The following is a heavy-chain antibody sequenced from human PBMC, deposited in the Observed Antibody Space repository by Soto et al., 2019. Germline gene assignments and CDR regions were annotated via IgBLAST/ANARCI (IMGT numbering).Heavy chain of an antibody. CDR3: ARAPRWSGYSGAFDI. Sequence: GGSLRLSCAASGFTFSSYWMHWVRQAPGKGLVWVSRINSDGSSTSYADSVKGRFTISRDNAKNTLYLQMNSLRAEDTAVYYCARAPRWSGYSGAFDIWGQGTMVTVSS. D-gene: IGHD3-3*01. CDR2: INSDGSST. V-gene: IGHV3-74*01. J-gene: IGHJ3*02. CDR1: GFTFSSYW.